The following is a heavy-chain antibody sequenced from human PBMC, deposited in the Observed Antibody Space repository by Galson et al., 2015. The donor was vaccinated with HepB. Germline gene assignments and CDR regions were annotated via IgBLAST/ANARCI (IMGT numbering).Heavy chain of an antibody. CDR2: ISYDGSNK. D-gene: IGHD6-6*01. CDR3: EADGSSGPFDI. Sequence: SLRLSCAASGFTFSSYGMHWVRQAPGKGLEWVAVISYDGSNKYYVDSVKGRFTISRDNSKNTLYLQMNSLRAEDTAVYYCEADGSSGPFDIWGQGTMVTVSS. J-gene: IGHJ3*02. CDR1: GFTFSSYG. V-gene: IGHV3-30*03.